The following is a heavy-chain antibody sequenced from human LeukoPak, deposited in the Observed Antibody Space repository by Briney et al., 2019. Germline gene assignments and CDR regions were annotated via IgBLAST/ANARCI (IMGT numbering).Heavy chain of an antibody. V-gene: IGHV4-30-4*01. CDR3: ASYDSSGTDAFDI. D-gene: IGHD3-22*01. CDR2: IYYRGST. Sequence: SETLSLTCTVSGGSISSYYWSWIRQPPGKGLEWIGYIYYRGSTYYNPSRKSRVIISVDTSKNQFSLNLSSVTAADTAVYYCASYDSSGTDAFDIWGQGTMVTVSS. J-gene: IGHJ3*02. CDR1: GGSISSYY.